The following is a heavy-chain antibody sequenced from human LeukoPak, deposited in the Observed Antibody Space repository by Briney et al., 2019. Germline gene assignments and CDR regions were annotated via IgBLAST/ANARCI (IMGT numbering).Heavy chain of an antibody. CDR1: GFTFSSYA. J-gene: IGHJ4*02. CDR2: ISGSGGST. D-gene: IGHD3-10*01. Sequence: PGGSLSLSCAASGFTFSSYAMSWVRQAPGKGLEWVSAISGSGGSTYYADSVKGRFTISRDNSKNTLYLQMNSLRAEDTAVYYCAKPDAPDHYGFTDYWGQGTLVTVSS. V-gene: IGHV3-23*01. CDR3: AKPDAPDHYGFTDY.